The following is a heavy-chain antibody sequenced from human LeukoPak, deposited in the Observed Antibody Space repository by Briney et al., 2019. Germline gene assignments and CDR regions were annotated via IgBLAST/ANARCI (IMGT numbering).Heavy chain of an antibody. CDR1: GFTFSSYA. J-gene: IGHJ4*02. V-gene: IGHV3-23*01. Sequence: GGSQRLSCAASGFTFSSYAMSWVRQAPGKGLEWVSAISGSGGSTYYADSVKGRFTISRDNAKNSLYLQMNSLRAEDMAVYYCARGGWYYDSSGLTDYWGQGTLVTVSS. D-gene: IGHD3-22*01. CDR3: ARGGWYYDSSGLTDY. CDR2: ISGSGGST.